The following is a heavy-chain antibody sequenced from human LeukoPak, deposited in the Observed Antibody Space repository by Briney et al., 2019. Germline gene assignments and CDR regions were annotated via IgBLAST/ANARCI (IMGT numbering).Heavy chain of an antibody. CDR3: ARFYGIAAGGQDAFDI. D-gene: IGHD6-13*01. Sequence: SVKVSCKASGGTFSSYAISWVRQAPGQGLEWMGGIIPIFGTANYAQKFQGRVTITADESTSTAYMELSRLRSDDTAVYYCARFYGIAAGGQDAFDIWGQGTLVTVSS. J-gene: IGHJ3*02. CDR1: GGTFSSYA. V-gene: IGHV1-69*13. CDR2: IIPIFGTA.